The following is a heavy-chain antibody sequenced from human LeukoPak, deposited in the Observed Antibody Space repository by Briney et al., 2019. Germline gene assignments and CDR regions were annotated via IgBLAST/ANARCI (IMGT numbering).Heavy chain of an antibody. J-gene: IGHJ3*02. Sequence: GGSLRLSCAASGFTLSSCWMSWVRQAPGKGLEWVANIKEDGSEKYYVDSVKGRFTISRDNAQNSVYLHMNSLTAEDTALYYCARDWVAGVPFDAFDIWGQGTMASVSS. V-gene: IGHV3-7*03. CDR2: IKEDGSEK. CDR1: GFTLSSCW. CDR3: ARDWVAGVPFDAFDI. D-gene: IGHD3-10*01.